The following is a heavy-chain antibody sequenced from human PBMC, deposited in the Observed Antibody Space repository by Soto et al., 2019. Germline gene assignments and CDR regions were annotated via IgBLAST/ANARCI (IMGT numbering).Heavy chain of an antibody. J-gene: IGHJ5*01. CDR2: ISATGGGT. Sequence: GGSLRLSCAASGFKFSNYAMSWVRQAPGKGLEWVSLISATGGGTYYADSVKGRFTISRDNSHNTLYLQVHSLTAEDTAVYYCAKDGRAGGNSAFCFDFWGQGAQFTVSS. V-gene: IGHV3-23*01. D-gene: IGHD3-16*01. CDR1: GFKFSNYA. CDR3: AKDGRAGGNSAFCFDF.